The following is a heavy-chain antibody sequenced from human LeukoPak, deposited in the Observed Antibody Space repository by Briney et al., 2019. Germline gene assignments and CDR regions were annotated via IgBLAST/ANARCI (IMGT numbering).Heavy chain of an antibody. CDR2: ISYDGSNK. D-gene: IGHD6-19*01. Sequence: PGGSLRLSCAASGFTFSSYAMHWVRQAPGKGLEWVAVISYDGSNKYYADSVKGRFTISRDNSKNTLYPQMNSLRAEDTAVYYCARGSSGWYLYYFDYWGQGTLVTVSS. V-gene: IGHV3-30*04. CDR3: ARGSSGWYLYYFDY. CDR1: GFTFSSYA. J-gene: IGHJ4*02.